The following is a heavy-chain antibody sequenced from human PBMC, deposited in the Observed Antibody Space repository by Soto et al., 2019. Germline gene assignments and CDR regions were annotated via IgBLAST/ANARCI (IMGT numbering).Heavy chain of an antibody. CDR2: IYPGDSDT. Sequence: GESLKISCKGSGYSFTSYCIGWVRQMPGKGLEWMGIIYPGDSDTRYSPSFQGQVTISADKSISTAYLQWSSLKASDTAMYYCERHSGIVGATDAFDIWGQGTMVTVSS. J-gene: IGHJ3*02. CDR1: GYSFTSYC. D-gene: IGHD1-26*01. CDR3: ERHSGIVGATDAFDI. V-gene: IGHV5-51*01.